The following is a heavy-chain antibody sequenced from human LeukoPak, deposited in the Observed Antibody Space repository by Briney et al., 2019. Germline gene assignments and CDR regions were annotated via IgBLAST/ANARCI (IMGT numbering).Heavy chain of an antibody. D-gene: IGHD1-26*01. J-gene: IGHJ4*02. Sequence: GGSLRLSCAASGFTFSSNYMSWVRQAPGKGLEWVSVIYSGGSTYYADSVKGRFTISRDNSKNTLYLQMNNLRAEATAVYYCARERSGSYRFDYWGQGTLVTVSS. CDR2: IYSGGST. CDR3: ARERSGSYRFDY. V-gene: IGHV3-66*01. CDR1: GFTFSSNY.